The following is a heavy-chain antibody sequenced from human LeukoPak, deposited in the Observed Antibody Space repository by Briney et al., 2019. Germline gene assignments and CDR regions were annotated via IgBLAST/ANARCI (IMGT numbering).Heavy chain of an antibody. CDR3: ARVFNYYDTSGYYT. Sequence: ASVKVSCKASRYTFTGYFLHWVRQAPGQGLEWMGWINPNSGGTTFAQKFQGRVTMTRDTPISTAYMELSRLRSDDTAVYYCARVFNYYDTSGYYTWGQGTLVTVSS. J-gene: IGHJ5*02. V-gene: IGHV1-2*02. CDR1: RYTFTGYF. D-gene: IGHD3-22*01. CDR2: INPNSGGT.